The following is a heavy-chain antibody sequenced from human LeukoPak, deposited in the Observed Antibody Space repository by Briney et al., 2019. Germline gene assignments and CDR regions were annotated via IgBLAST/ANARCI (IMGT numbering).Heavy chain of an antibody. D-gene: IGHD1-1*01. Sequence: ASGKVSCKASGGTFSSYAISCVRQAPGQGLEWMGWINPNSGGTKYAQKFQGRVTMTRDTSISTAYMELSRLRSDDTAVYYCARDKLERPNWFDPWGQGTLVTVSS. CDR2: INPNSGGT. J-gene: IGHJ5*02. V-gene: IGHV1-2*02. CDR3: ARDKLERPNWFDP. CDR1: GGTFSSYA.